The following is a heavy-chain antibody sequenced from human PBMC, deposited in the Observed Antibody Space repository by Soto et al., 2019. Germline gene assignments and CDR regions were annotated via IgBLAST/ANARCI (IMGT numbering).Heavy chain of an antibody. CDR1: GGSLSNYY. V-gene: IGHV4-59*01. CDR2: FYDGGST. D-gene: IGHD2-15*01. J-gene: IGHJ5*02. CDR3: ARVGSGGNSNNWWEP. Sequence: TLSLTCAVSGGSLSNYYWSWIRQPPGKGLEWVGYFYDGGSTKYNPSLRSRVTISVDTSKNQISLKMNSVTTADTAVYYCARVGSGGNSNNWWEPWGQGTRVTVSS.